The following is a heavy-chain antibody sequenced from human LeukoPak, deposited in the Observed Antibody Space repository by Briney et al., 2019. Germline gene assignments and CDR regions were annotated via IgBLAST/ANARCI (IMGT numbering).Heavy chain of an antibody. D-gene: IGHD3-9*01. CDR3: AKVGSRYFDWSNWFDP. V-gene: IGHV3-23*01. CDR1: GFTFSSYA. Sequence: GGSLRLSCAASGFTFSSYAMSWVRQAPGKGLEWVSAISGSGGSTYYADSVKGRFTISRDNSKNTLYLQMNSLRAEDTAVYYSAKVGSRYFDWSNWFDPWGQGTLVTVSS. CDR2: ISGSGGST. J-gene: IGHJ5*02.